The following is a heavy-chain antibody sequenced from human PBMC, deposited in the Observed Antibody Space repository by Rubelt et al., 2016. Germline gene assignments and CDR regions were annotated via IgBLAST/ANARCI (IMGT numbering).Heavy chain of an antibody. CDR3: ARWGPVVGVSGYYYYGMDV. V-gene: IGHV1-8*02. J-gene: IGHJ6*02. Sequence: QVQLVQSGAEVKKPGASVKVSCKASGYTFTSYGISWVRQATGQGLEWMGWMNPNSGNTGYAQKFQGRVTMTRNTSISTAYMELCSLRSEDTAVYYCARWGPVVGVSGYYYYGMDVWGQGTTVTVSS. CDR1: GYTFTSYG. CDR2: MNPNSGNT. D-gene: IGHD2-2*01.